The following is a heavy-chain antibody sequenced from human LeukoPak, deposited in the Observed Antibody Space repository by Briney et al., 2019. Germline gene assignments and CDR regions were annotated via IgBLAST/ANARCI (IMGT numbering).Heavy chain of an antibody. CDR3: ARDPGRSLQTVPYYFDY. D-gene: IGHD4-11*01. J-gene: IGHJ4*02. CDR1: GGTFSSYA. V-gene: IGHV1-18*01. CDR2: ISAYNGNT. Sequence: ASVKVSCKASGGTFSSYAISWVRQAPGQGLEWMGWISAYNGNTNYAQKLQGRVTMTTDTSTSTAYMELRSLRSDDTAVYYCARDPGRSLQTVPYYFDYWGQGTLVTVSS.